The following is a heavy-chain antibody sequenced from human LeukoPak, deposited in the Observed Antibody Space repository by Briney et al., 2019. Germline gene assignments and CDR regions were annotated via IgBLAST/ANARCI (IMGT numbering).Heavy chain of an antibody. CDR1: GGSISSYY. Sequence: SETLSLTCIVSGGSISSYYWSWIRQPAGKGLEWIGRIYSSGSANYNPSLKSQVSMSVDTSKNQFSLKLSSVTAADTAVYYCARNYYDTYGYYSGFDYWGQGTLVTVSS. J-gene: IGHJ4*02. D-gene: IGHD3-22*01. CDR3: ARNYYDTYGYYSGFDY. V-gene: IGHV4-4*07. CDR2: IYSSGSA.